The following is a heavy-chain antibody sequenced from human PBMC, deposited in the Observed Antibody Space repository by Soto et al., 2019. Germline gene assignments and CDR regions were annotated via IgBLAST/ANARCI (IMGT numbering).Heavy chain of an antibody. Sequence: QVQLQESGPGLVNPSQTLSLTCTVSGGSISSGDYYWSWIRQPPGKGLEWIGYIYYGGSTYYNPSVKGRVTISVDTSKNQFSLKLSSVTAADTAVYYCARTTHIALAGRGWFDPWGQGNLVTVSS. CDR3: ARTTHIALAGRGWFDP. CDR1: GGSISSGDYY. V-gene: IGHV4-30-4*01. J-gene: IGHJ5*02. CDR2: IYYGGST. D-gene: IGHD6-19*01.